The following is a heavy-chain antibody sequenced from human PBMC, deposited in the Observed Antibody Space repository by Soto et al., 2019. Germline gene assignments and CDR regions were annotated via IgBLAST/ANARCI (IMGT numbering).Heavy chain of an antibody. CDR1: GGTFSSYA. Sequence: GASVKVSCKASGGTFSSYAISWVRQAPGQGLEWMGGIIPIFGTANYAQKFQGRVTITADESTSTAYMELSSLRSEDTAVYYCARVARDYSNYDWFDTWGQGTLVTVSS. D-gene: IGHD4-4*01. CDR2: IIPIFGTA. V-gene: IGHV1-69*13. CDR3: ARVARDYSNYDWFDT. J-gene: IGHJ5*02.